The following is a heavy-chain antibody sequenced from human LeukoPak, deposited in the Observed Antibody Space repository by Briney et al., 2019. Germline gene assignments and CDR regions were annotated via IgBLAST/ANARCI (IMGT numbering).Heavy chain of an antibody. CDR2: IIPIFGTA. V-gene: IGHV1-69*13. CDR3: ARGRSSYDFDP. J-gene: IGHJ5*02. Sequence: GASVKVSCKASGGTFSSYAISRVRQAPGQGLEWMGGIIPIFGTANYAQKFQGRVTITADESTSTAYMELSSLRSEDTAVYYCARGRSSYDFDPWGQGTLVTVSS. CDR1: GGTFSSYA. D-gene: IGHD5-12*01.